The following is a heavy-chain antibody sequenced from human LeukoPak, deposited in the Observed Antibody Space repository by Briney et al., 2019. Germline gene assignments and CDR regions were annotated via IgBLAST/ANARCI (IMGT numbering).Heavy chain of an antibody. CDR2: IKSKTDGGTT. D-gene: IGHD3-9*01. Sequence: PGGSLRLSCAASGFTFSNAWMSWVRQAPGKGLEWVGRIKSKTDGGTTDYAAPVKGRFTISRDDPKNTLYLQMNSLKTEDTAVYYCTTVLYYDILTGWGPDYYYYYMDVWGKGTTVTVSS. CDR1: GFTFSNAW. J-gene: IGHJ6*03. CDR3: TTVLYYDILTGWGPDYYYYYMDV. V-gene: IGHV3-15*01.